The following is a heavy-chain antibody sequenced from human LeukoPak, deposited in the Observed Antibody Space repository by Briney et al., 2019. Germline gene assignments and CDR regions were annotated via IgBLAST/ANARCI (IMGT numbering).Heavy chain of an antibody. CDR2: IHNSGTT. Sequence: SETLSLTCAVSGGPFSGYFWSWLRQSSGKGLEWIGEIHNSGTTNYNPSLNSRVTISEDTSKNQFYLNLSSVTAADTALYYCARRYYYNLGSFPFDFWGQGTLVTVSS. CDR1: GGPFSGYF. CDR3: ARRYYYNLGSFPFDF. V-gene: IGHV4-34*01. J-gene: IGHJ4*02. D-gene: IGHD3-10*01.